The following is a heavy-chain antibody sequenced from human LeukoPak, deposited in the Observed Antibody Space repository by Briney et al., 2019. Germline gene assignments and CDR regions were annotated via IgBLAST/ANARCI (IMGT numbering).Heavy chain of an antibody. CDR3: AREPRNDFWSGYYFDY. Sequence: SETLSLTCAVYGGSFSGYCWSWIRQPPGKGLEWIGEINHSGSTNYNPSLKSRVTISVDTSKNQFSLKLSSVTAADTAVYYCAREPRNDFWSGYYFDYWGQGTLVTVSS. CDR1: GGSFSGYC. CDR2: INHSGST. D-gene: IGHD3-3*01. J-gene: IGHJ4*02. V-gene: IGHV4-34*01.